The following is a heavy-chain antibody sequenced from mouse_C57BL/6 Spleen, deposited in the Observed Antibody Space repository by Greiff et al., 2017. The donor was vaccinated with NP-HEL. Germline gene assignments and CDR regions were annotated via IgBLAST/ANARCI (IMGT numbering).Heavy chain of an antibody. D-gene: IGHD2-1*01. J-gene: IGHJ2*01. CDR2: INPSKWGR. Sequence: QVQLQQPGTELVKPGASVKLSCKASGYTFTSYWMHWVKQRPGQGLEWIGNINPSKWGRKEKEKFKSKATLTVDKSSSTAYMQLSSLTSEDSAVYYCASGGYGNYGRVDYWGQGTTLTVSS. CDR1: GYTFTSYW. V-gene: IGHV1-53*01. CDR3: ASGGYGNYGRVDY.